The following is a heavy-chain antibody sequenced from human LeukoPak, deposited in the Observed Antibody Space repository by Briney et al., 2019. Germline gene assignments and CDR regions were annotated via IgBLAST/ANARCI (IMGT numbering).Heavy chain of an antibody. CDR1: GGSFSGYY. V-gene: IGHV4-34*01. Sequence: PSETLSLTCAVYGGSFSGYYWSWIRQPPGKGLEWLGEINHSGSTNYNPSLKSRVTISVDTSKNQFSLKLSSVTAADTAVYYCARLPTSKWLRSHLYGDYTRDYWGQGTLVTVSS. J-gene: IGHJ4*02. CDR3: ARLPTSKWLRSHLYGDYTRDY. D-gene: IGHD4-17*01. CDR2: INHSGST.